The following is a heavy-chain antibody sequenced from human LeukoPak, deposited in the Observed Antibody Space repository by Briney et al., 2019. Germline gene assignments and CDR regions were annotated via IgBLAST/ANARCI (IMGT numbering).Heavy chain of an antibody. D-gene: IGHD2-15*01. CDR1: GDSVISGS. CDR3: AGRGHRYSRY. Sequence: SETLSLICNVSGDSVISGSVSWIRQSPGKGLEWIGFIQDTGITDYNPSLKSRLLMSLDTSKNQFSLNLRSVTAADTAVYYCAGRGHRYSRYWGQSSLVTISS. J-gene: IGHJ1*01. CDR2: IQDTGIT. V-gene: IGHV4-4*09.